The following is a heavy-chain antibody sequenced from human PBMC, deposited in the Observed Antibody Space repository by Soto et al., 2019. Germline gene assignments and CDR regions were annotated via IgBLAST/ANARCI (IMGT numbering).Heavy chain of an antibody. D-gene: IGHD6-25*01. Sequence: QVQLQESGPGLVKPSENLSLTCTVSGGSINTYYWSWLRQPPGKGLEWIGYIYYSGSDSGSTNYIPSLKSRVTISVDTSKNQFSLRLTSVTAADTAVYFCTRGGGDFWGQGTLVTVSS. J-gene: IGHJ4*02. V-gene: IGHV4-59*01. CDR2: IYYSGSDSGST. CDR3: TRGGGDF. CDR1: GGSINTYY.